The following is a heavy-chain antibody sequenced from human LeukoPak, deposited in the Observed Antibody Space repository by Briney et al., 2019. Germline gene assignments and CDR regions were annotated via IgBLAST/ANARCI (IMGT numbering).Heavy chain of an antibody. Sequence: PSETLSLTCTVSGGSISPYYWNWIRQSAGKGLEWIGRIQCSGSANYNPSLRGRLTISVDKSQNQFSLKLTSVTAADTAVYYCARAERQFYYDSSGSSYYYYMDVWGKGTTVAVSS. CDR1: GGSISPYY. CDR2: IQCSGSA. CDR3: ARAERQFYYDSSGSSYYYYMDV. V-gene: IGHV4-4*07. D-gene: IGHD3-22*01. J-gene: IGHJ6*03.